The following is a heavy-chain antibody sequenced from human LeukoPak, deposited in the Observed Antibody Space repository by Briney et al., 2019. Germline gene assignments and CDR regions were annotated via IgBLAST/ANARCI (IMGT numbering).Heavy chain of an antibody. CDR3: ARDLAYYYDSSGYYTPGY. CDR2: IYSGGST. J-gene: IGHJ4*02. Sequence: GGSLRLSCAASGFTFSSYSMTWVRQAPGKGLEWVSVIYSGGSTYYADSVKGRFTISRDNSKNTLYLQMNSLRAEDTAVYYCARDLAYYYDSSGYYTPGYWGQGTLVTVSS. D-gene: IGHD3-22*01. V-gene: IGHV3-66*01. CDR1: GFTFSSYS.